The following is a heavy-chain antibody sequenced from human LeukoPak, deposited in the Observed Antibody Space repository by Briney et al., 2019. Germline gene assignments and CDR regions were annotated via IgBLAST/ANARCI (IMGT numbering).Heavy chain of an antibody. CDR2: IYYSGST. CDR1: RGSISSYY. Sequence: PSETLSLTCTVSRGSISSYYWSWIRQPPGKGLEWIGYIYYSGSTNYNPSLKSRVTISVDTSKNQFSLKLSSVTAADTAVYYCARDEGYCSGGSCYSGWFDPWGQGTLVTVSS. D-gene: IGHD2-15*01. J-gene: IGHJ5*02. CDR3: ARDEGYCSGGSCYSGWFDP. V-gene: IGHV4-59*01.